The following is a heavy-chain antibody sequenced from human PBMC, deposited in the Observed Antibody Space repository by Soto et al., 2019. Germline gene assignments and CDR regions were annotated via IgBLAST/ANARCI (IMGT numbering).Heavy chain of an antibody. Sequence: GGSLRLSCAASGFSFSDYVINWVRQAPGKGLEWVSYINWDGRIAMYADSVKGRFTISRDNTNNHLYLQMNSLRSDDTALYYCAKDEGAAVESPGDWGHGTLVTVSS. CDR1: GFSFSDYV. J-gene: IGHJ4*01. D-gene: IGHD6-13*01. CDR3: AKDEGAAVESPGD. CDR2: INWDGRIA. V-gene: IGHV3-43*02.